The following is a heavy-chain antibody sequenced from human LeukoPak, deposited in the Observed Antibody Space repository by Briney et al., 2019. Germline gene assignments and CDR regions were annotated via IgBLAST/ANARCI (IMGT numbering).Heavy chain of an antibody. Sequence: PSETLSLTCTVSGGSISSSSYYWGWIRQPPGKGLEWIGNIYYSGSTYYNPSLKSRVTISLDTSKNQFSLKLSSVTAADTAVYYCARVICSGGSCRFDYWGQGTLVTVSS. V-gene: IGHV4-39*07. J-gene: IGHJ4*02. CDR2: IYYSGST. CDR1: GGSISSSSYY. D-gene: IGHD2-15*01. CDR3: ARVICSGGSCRFDY.